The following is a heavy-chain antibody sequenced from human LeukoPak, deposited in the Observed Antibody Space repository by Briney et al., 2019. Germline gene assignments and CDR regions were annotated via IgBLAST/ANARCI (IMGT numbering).Heavy chain of an antibody. J-gene: IGHJ4*02. D-gene: IGHD1-26*01. Sequence: GGSLIPSCAASGFTSSSYDMHGVRQATGKGLEWGSAIATAGDTYYPGSVKGRVTISRENAKNSLSLKMNSLRAGDTAVYYCARQGRGANFDYWGQGTLVTVSS. CDR3: ARQGRGANFDY. CDR2: IATAGDT. V-gene: IGHV3-13*01. CDR1: GFTSSSYD.